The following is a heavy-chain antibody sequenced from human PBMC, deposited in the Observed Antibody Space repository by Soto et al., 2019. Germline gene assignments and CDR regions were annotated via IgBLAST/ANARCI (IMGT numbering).Heavy chain of an antibody. Sequence: PGGSLRLSCAASRFTFSSYCMHWVRQAPGKGLEWVAVISYDGSNKNYADSVKGRFTISRDNSKNTLYLQMNSLRDEDTAVYYCAKNTGSYEDFRYYFDFWGQGTLVTVSS. J-gene: IGHJ4*02. CDR2: ISYDGSNK. CDR1: RFTFSSYC. D-gene: IGHD5-12*01. V-gene: IGHV3-30*18. CDR3: AKNTGSYEDFRYYFDF.